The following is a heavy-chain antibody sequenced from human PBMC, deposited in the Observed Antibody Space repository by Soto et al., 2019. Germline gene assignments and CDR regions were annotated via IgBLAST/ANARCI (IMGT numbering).Heavy chain of an antibody. CDR1: GFTFKDYG. CDR3: AKDRQYVDSYPFDG. V-gene: IGHV3-23*01. J-gene: IGHJ4*02. CDR2: IIGPGDKS. D-gene: IGHD4-17*01. Sequence: EVHLLEAGGGFVQPGGSLRLSCSASGFTFKDYGISLVRQAQGKGLEWVSAIIGPGDKSYYADSVKGRFTISRENSNNTLYLQLNTLRVDAMAIYYCAKDRQYVDSYPFDGWGQGTLVTVSS.